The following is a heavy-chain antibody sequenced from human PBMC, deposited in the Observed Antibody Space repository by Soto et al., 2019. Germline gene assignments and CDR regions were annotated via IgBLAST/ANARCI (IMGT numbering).Heavy chain of an antibody. CDR1: GFTFSSNW. J-gene: IGHJ6*02. D-gene: IGHD6-13*01. Sequence: LRLSCAASGFTFSSNWMSWVRQAPRKGLEWVANIKQDGSEKYYVDSVKGRCTISRDYAKNSLYLQMNSLRAEYTAVYYCARVAARYYCIDVWSQGTTVT. V-gene: IGHV3-7*01. CDR2: IKQDGSEK. CDR3: ARVAARYYCIDV.